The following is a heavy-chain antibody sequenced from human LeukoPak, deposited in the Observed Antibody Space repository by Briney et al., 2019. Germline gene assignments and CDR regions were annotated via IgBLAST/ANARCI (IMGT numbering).Heavy chain of an antibody. CDR2: INGGNGKT. J-gene: IGHJ6*02. Sequence: ASVKVSCKASGYTFTSYAMHWVRQAPGQRLEWMGWINGGNGKTKYSQKFQGRVTITRDTSASTAYMELSSLRSEDTAVYYCARERIAAAENIRYYYYGMDVWGQGTTVTVSS. CDR3: ARERIAAAENIRYYYYGMDV. V-gene: IGHV1-3*01. D-gene: IGHD6-13*01. CDR1: GYTFTSYA.